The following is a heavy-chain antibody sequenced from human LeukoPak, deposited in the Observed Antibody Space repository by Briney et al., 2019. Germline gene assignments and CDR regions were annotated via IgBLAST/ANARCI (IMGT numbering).Heavy chain of an antibody. CDR3: AKDPRRYSSSNYFDY. J-gene: IGHJ4*02. Sequence: PGGSPRLSCAASGFTFSSYGMHWVRQAPGKGLEWVAFIRYDGSNKYYADSVKGRFTISRDNSKNTLYLQMNSLRAEDTAVYYCAKDPRRYSSSNYFDYWGQGTLVTVSS. V-gene: IGHV3-30*02. D-gene: IGHD6-6*01. CDR2: IRYDGSNK. CDR1: GFTFSSYG.